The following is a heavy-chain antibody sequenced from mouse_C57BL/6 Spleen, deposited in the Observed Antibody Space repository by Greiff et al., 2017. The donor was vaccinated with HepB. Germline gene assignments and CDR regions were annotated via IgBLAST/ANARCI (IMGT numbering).Heavy chain of an antibody. CDR3: ARTAITTVVARYYFDY. D-gene: IGHD1-1*01. CDR2: IYPGGGYT. CDR1: GYTFTNYW. Sequence: QVQLHQSGAELVRPGTSVKMSCKASGYTFTNYWIGWAKQRPGHGLEWIGDIYPGGGYTNYNEKFKGKATLTADKSSSTAYMEFSRLTSEDSAIYYCARTAITTVVARYYFDYWGQGTTLTVSS. V-gene: IGHV1-63*01. J-gene: IGHJ2*01.